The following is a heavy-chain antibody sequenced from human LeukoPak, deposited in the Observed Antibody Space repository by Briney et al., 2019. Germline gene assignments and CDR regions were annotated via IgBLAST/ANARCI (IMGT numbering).Heavy chain of an antibody. V-gene: IGHV4-59*08. CDR1: GGSISSYY. CDR2: IYNSGST. Sequence: PSETLSLTCTVSGGSISSYYWSWIRQPPGKGLEWIGYIYNSGSTNYNPSLKSRVTITGDTSKNQFSLKLSSVTAADTAVYYCARLGYSSTLNYWGQGTLVTVSS. J-gene: IGHJ4*02. D-gene: IGHD6-19*01. CDR3: ARLGYSSTLNY.